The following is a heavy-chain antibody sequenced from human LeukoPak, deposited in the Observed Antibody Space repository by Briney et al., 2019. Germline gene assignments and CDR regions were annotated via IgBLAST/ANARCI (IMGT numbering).Heavy chain of an antibody. CDR2: ISYDGSNK. CDR1: GFTFSSYA. V-gene: IGHV3-30-3*01. J-gene: IGHJ4*02. D-gene: IGHD5-18*01. Sequence: GGSLRLSCAASGFTFSSYAMHWVRQAPGKGLEWVAVISYDGSNKYYADSVKGRFTISRDNSKNTLYLQMNSLRAEDTAVYYCARDGGYGKLTGMYYWGQGTLVTVSS. CDR3: ARDGGYGKLTGMYY.